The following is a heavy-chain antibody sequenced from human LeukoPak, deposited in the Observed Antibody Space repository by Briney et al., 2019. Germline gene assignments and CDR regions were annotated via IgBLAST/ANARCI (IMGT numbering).Heavy chain of an antibody. V-gene: IGHV3-30-3*01. D-gene: IGHD3-16*01. Sequence: GGSLRLSCAVSGFTFSNFAMHWVRQAPGKGLEWVAVISYDGDNEYYADSVKGQFTISRDNSKDRLYLQMNSLRPEDTAMYYCARVRGGRSWYYYGMDVWGRGTTVTVSS. CDR2: ISYDGDNE. CDR1: GFTFSNFA. J-gene: IGHJ6*02. CDR3: ARVRGGRSWYYYGMDV.